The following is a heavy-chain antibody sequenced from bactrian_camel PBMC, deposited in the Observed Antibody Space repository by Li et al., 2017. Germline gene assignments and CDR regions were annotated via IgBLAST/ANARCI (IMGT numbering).Heavy chain of an antibody. J-gene: IGHJ4*01. CDR2: ISSDGST. CDR3: AAGPLGARRRSGDWCFKALGYNY. D-gene: IGHD2*01. Sequence: HVQLVESGGGSVQAGGSLRLSCTTSGFTFDDSAMGWYRQAPGHECELVSTISSDGSTYYTDSAKGRFTISKDSAKNTLFLQMNNLKPDDTAKYYCAAGPLGARRRSGDWCFKALGYNYSGQGTQVTVS. CDR1: GFTFDDSA. V-gene: IGHV3S55*01.